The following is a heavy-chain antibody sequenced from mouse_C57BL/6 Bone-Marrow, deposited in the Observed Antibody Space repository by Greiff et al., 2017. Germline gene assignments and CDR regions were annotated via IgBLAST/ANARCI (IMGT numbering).Heavy chain of an antibody. CDR1: GYTFTGYW. Sequence: QVQLQQSGAELMKPGASVKLSCKATGYTFTGYWIEWVKQRPGHGLEWIGEILPGSGNTNYNEKFKGKATFTSDTSANTAYMKLSSLTTEDSAIYYCARGPWFAYWGQGTLVTGSA. CDR3: ARGPWFAY. V-gene: IGHV1-9*01. CDR2: ILPGSGNT. J-gene: IGHJ3*01.